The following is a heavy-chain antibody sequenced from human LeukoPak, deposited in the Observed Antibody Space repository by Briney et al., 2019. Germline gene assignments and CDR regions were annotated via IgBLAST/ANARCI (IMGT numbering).Heavy chain of an antibody. CDR3: ARGIAAAGFYYYYYIDV. J-gene: IGHJ6*03. Sequence: PSETLSLTCTVSGGSISSYYWSWIRQPAGKGLEWIGRIYTSGSTNYNPSLKSRVTMSVDTSKNQFSLKLSSVTAADTAVYYCARGIAAAGFYYYYYIDVWGKGTTVTVSS. CDR1: GGSISSYY. V-gene: IGHV4-4*07. CDR2: IYTSGST. D-gene: IGHD6-13*01.